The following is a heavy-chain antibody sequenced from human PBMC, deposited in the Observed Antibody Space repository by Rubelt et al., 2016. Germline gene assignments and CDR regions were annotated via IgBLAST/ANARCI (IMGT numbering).Heavy chain of an antibody. J-gene: IGHJ4*02. D-gene: IGHD6-13*01. CDR1: GYTFTSYG. CDR3: AGDTRYSSSSNFDY. Sequence: QVQLVQSGAEVKKPGASVKVSCTASGYTFTSYGISWVRQAPGQGLEWMGWISAYNGNTNYAQKLRGSVTMNTDTSTRPAYMELRSLRSADTAVCYCAGDTRYSSSSNFDYWGQGTLVTVSS. V-gene: IGHV1-18*01. CDR2: ISAYNGNT.